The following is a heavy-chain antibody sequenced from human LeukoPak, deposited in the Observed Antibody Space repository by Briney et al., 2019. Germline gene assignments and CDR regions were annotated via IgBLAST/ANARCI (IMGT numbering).Heavy chain of an antibody. D-gene: IGHD3/OR15-3a*01. Sequence: TGGSLRLSCAASGFTFSSNSMNWVRQAPGKGLEWVSYISSSSGTIYYADSVKGRLTISGDKAKNSLYLQMNSLRAEDTAVYYCARTGLGMYSFDSWGRGTLVTVSS. V-gene: IGHV3-48*01. CDR2: ISSSSGTI. CDR1: GFTFSSNS. J-gene: IGHJ4*02. CDR3: ARTGLGMYSFDS.